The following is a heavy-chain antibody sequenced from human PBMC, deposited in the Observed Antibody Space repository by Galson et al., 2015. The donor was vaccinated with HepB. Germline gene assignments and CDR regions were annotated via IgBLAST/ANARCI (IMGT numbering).Heavy chain of an antibody. CDR2: ISSSSYI. J-gene: IGHJ4*02. CDR1: GFTFSSYS. Sequence: SLRLSCAASGFTFSSYSMNWVRQAPGKGLEWVSSISSSSYIYYADSVKGRFTISRDNAKNSLYLQMNSLRAEDTAVYYCARGDCGGDCSSHFDYWGQGTLVTVSS. D-gene: IGHD2-21*02. V-gene: IGHV3-21*01. CDR3: ARGDCGGDCSSHFDY.